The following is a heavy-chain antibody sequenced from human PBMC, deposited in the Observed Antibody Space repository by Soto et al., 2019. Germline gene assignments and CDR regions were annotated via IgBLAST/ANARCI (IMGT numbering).Heavy chain of an antibody. Sequence: PGESLKISCKASGYNFTAFWIHWVRQMPGKGLEWLGKIDPSDSYTNYSPSFEGHVTISTDIPISTAYLQWSSLRASDTALYFCARVRKNWFDSWAQGTMVTVSS. V-gene: IGHV5-10-1*01. J-gene: IGHJ5*01. CDR1: GYNFTAFW. CDR2: IDPSDSYT. CDR3: ARVRKNWFDS.